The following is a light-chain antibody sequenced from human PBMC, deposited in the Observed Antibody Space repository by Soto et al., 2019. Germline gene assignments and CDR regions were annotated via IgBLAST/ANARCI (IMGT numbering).Light chain of an antibody. CDR1: QSVSSN. J-gene: IGKJ1*01. CDR3: QHYNNWPRWT. Sequence: EIVMTQSPATLSVSPGERATLSCRASQSVSSNLAWYQQKPGQAPRLLIYGASTRATGIPARFSGSGSGTNFPLSFGSLQFEDFAFYYCQHYNNWPRWTFGKGTRV. CDR2: GAS. V-gene: IGKV3-15*01.